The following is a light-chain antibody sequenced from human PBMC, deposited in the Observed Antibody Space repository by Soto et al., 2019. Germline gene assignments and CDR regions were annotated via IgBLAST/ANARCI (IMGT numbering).Light chain of an antibody. V-gene: IGLV2-8*01. CDR3: SSYAGTNNRYV. CDR1: GSDIGGYNF. J-gene: IGLJ1*01. Sequence: QSALTQPPSASGSPGQSVTISCTGTGSDIGGYNFVSWYQQHPGKVPKLIIYEVNKRPSGVPDRFSVSKSGNTASLTVSGLQADDEADYYCSSYAGTNNRYVFGTGTKVTVL. CDR2: EVN.